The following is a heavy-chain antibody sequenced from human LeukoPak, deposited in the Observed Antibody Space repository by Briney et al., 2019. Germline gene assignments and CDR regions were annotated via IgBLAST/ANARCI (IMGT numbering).Heavy chain of an antibody. CDR1: GGSTINYF. CDR2: IYSSGTT. J-gene: IGHJ4*02. D-gene: IGHD3-10*01. V-gene: IGHV4-4*07. Sequence: SETLSLTCTVSGGSTINYFRSWIRQPAGKGLEWIGHIYSSGTTHYNPSLNNRVNISLDASTSQFSLHLNSVTAADTAVYFCARAEGSGSGAYTLDYWGQGILVTVSS. CDR3: ARAEGSGSGAYTLDY.